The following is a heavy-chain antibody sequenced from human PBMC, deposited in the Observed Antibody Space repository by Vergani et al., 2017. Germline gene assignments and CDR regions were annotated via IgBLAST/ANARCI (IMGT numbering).Heavy chain of an antibody. CDR2: IKSKTDGGTT. CDR1: GFTFSNAW. J-gene: IGHJ3*02. Sequence: EVQLVESGGGLVKPGGSLRLSCAASGFTFSNAWMSWVRQAPGKGLEWVGRIKSKTDGGTTDYAAPVKGRFTISRDDSKNTLYLQMNSLKTEDTAVYYCTTDPLVRHDAFDIWGQGTMVTVSS. CDR3: TTDPLVRHDAFDI. V-gene: IGHV3-15*01. D-gene: IGHD6-13*01.